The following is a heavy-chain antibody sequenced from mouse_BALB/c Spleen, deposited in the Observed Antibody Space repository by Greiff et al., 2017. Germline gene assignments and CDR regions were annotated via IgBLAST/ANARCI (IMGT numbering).Heavy chain of an antibody. CDR3: ARGATAPYFDY. V-gene: IGHV1S137*01. CDR1: GYTFTDYA. J-gene: IGHJ2*01. D-gene: IGHD1-2*01. CDR2: ISTYYGDA. Sequence: QVHVKQSGAELVRPGVSVKISCKGSGYTFTDYAMHWVKQSHAKSLEWIGVISTYYGDASYNQKFKGKATMTVDKSSSTAYMELARLTSEDSAIYYCARGATAPYFDYWGQGTTLTVSS.